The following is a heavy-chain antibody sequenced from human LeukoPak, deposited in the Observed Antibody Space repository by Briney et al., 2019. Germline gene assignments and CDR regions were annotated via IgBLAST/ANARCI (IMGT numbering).Heavy chain of an antibody. CDR2: ISSSSSTI. CDR3: ASNRYSGSSSSFDY. V-gene: IGHV3-48*02. CDR1: GCIFSGYS. Sequence: GGSLRLSCAASGCIFSGYSMNWVRQAPGKGLEWVSYISSSSSTIYYADSVKGRFTISRDNAKNSLYLQMNSLRDEDTAVYYCASNRYSGSSSSFDYWGQGTLVTVSS. J-gene: IGHJ4*02. D-gene: IGHD1-26*01.